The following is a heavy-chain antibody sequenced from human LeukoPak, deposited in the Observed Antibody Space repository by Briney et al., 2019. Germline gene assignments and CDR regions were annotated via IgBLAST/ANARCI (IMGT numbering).Heavy chain of an antibody. V-gene: IGHV3-48*01. CDR3: ARDLGHDGNHFDY. Sequence: GGSLRLSCAASGFTFSTYTMNWVRRAPGKGLEWISYISGTSRTIYYADSVKGRFTVSRDNAKNSLYLQMNSPRAEDTAVYYCARDLGHDGNHFDYWGQGTLVSVSS. CDR1: GFTFSTYT. CDR2: ISGTSRTI. D-gene: IGHD4-23*01. J-gene: IGHJ4*02.